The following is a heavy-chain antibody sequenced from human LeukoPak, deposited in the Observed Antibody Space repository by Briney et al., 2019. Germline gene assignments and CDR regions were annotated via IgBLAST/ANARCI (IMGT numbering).Heavy chain of an antibody. CDR2: ISAYNGNT. V-gene: IGHV1-18*01. Sequence: APVKVSCKASGYTFTSYGISWVRQAPGQGLEWMGWISAYNGNTNYAQKLQGRVTITADKSTSTAYMELSSLRSEDTAVYYCARDLNWFDPWGQGTLVTVSS. J-gene: IGHJ5*02. CDR3: ARDLNWFDP. CDR1: GYTFTSYG.